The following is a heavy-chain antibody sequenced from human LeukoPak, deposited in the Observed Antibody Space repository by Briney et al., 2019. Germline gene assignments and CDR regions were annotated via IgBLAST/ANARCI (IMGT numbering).Heavy chain of an antibody. Sequence: GGSLRLSCAASGFTFSSYAMSWVRQAPGKGLEWVSGISGSGDNTYYADSVKGRFTISRDNSQNTLYLQMNSLRAEDTAVYYCAKARAGDITAAFNYWGQGTLVTVSS. V-gene: IGHV3-23*01. CDR3: AKARAGDITAAFNY. CDR1: GFTFSSYA. J-gene: IGHJ4*02. D-gene: IGHD6-13*01. CDR2: ISGSGDNT.